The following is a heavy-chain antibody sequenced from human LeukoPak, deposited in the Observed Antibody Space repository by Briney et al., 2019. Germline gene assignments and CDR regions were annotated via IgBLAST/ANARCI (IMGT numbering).Heavy chain of an antibody. D-gene: IGHD5-18*01. J-gene: IGHJ4*02. CDR1: GGTFSSYA. CDR3: ASLGPFADTDAPVDY. CDR2: IIPIFGTA. V-gene: IGHV1-69*13. Sequence: SVTVSFKASGGTFSSYAISWVRQAPGQGLEWMGGIIPIFGTANYAQKFQGRVTITADESTSTAYMELSSLRSEDTAVYYCASLGPFADTDAPVDYWGQGTLVTVSS.